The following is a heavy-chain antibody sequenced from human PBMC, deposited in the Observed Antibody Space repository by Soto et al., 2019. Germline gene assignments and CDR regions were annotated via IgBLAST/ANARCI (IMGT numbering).Heavy chain of an antibody. D-gene: IGHD4-17*01. CDR3: AKDRGYGDLRLGYGMDV. V-gene: IGHV3-30*18. CDR2: ISYDGSNK. CDR1: GFTFSNYG. J-gene: IGHJ6*02. Sequence: QVQLVESGGGVVQPGRSLRLSCAASGFTFSNYGMHWVRQAPGKGLEWVAVISYDGSNKYYADSVKGRFTISRDNSKNTLHLQMNSLRAEDTAVYYCAKDRGYGDLRLGYGMDVWGQGTTVTVSS.